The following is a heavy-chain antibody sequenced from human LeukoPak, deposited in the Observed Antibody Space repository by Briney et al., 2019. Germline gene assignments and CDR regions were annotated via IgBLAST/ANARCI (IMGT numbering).Heavy chain of an antibody. Sequence: AASVKVSCKASGGTFSSYAISWVRQAPGQGLEWMGRIIPILGIANYAQKFQGRVTITADKSTSTAYMELSSLRPEDTAVYYCARGSYGDLYNYWGQGTLVTVSS. V-gene: IGHV1-69*04. D-gene: IGHD4-17*01. CDR3: ARGSYGDLYNY. CDR2: IIPILGIA. CDR1: GGTFSSYA. J-gene: IGHJ4*02.